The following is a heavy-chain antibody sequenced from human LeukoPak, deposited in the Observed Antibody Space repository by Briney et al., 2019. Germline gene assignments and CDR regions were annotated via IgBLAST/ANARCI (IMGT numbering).Heavy chain of an antibody. D-gene: IGHD6-13*01. J-gene: IGHJ4*02. Sequence: SETLSLTCTVSGGSISSSSYYWGWIRQPPGKGLEWIGSIYYSGSTYYNPSLKSRVTISVDTSKNQFSLKLSSVTAADTAVYYCAREGSSWSFDYWGQGTLATVSS. V-gene: IGHV4-39*07. CDR2: IYYSGST. CDR3: AREGSSWSFDY. CDR1: GGSISSSSYY.